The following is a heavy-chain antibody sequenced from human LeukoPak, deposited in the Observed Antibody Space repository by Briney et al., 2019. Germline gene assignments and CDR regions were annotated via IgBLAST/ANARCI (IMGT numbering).Heavy chain of an antibody. CDR2: IIPIFGTA. CDR1: GNSISNYA. V-gene: IGHV1-69*13. CDR3: ASRAVAGPAYYGMDV. Sequence: SVKVSCKASGNSISNYAVSWVRQAPGQGFEWMGGIIPIFGTADYAQKFQGRVTITADQSTSTAYMELRSLRSDDTAVYYCASRAVAGPAYYGMDVWGQGTTVTVSS. D-gene: IGHD6-19*01. J-gene: IGHJ6*02.